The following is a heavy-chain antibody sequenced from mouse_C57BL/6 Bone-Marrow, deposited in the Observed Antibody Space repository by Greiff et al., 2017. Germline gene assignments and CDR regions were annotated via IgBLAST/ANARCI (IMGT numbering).Heavy chain of an antibody. J-gene: IGHJ4*01. Sequence: QVQLQQSGAELVRPGASVTLSCKASGYTFTDYEMHWVKQTPVHGLEWIGAIDPETGGTAYNQKFKGKAILTADKSSSTAYMELRSLTSEDSAVYYCTRWDYRTFDYWGQGTTVTVSS. D-gene: IGHD2-12*01. V-gene: IGHV1-15*01. CDR2: IDPETGGT. CDR3: TRWDYRTFDY. CDR1: GYTFTDYE.